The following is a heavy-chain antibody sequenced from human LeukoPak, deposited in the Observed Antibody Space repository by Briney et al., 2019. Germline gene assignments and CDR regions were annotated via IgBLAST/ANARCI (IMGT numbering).Heavy chain of an antibody. CDR2: TYYRSKWYN. J-gene: IGHJ5*02. CDR1: GDSVSSNSAA. D-gene: IGHD6-19*01. CDR3: ARAPGEQWLVRGCWFDP. V-gene: IGHV6-1*01. Sequence: SQTLSLTCAISGDSVSSNSAAWNWIRPSPSRGLEWLGRTYYRSKWYNDYAVSVKSRITINPDTSKNQFSLQLNSVTPEDTAVYYCARAPGEQWLVRGCWFDPWGQGTLVTVSS.